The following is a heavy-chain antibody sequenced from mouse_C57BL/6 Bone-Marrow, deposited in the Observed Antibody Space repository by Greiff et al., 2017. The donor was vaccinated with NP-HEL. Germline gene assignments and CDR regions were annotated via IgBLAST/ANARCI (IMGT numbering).Heavy chain of an antibody. J-gene: IGHJ3*01. CDR1: GYTFTSYW. D-gene: IGHD1-1*01. CDR2: SYPGSGST. Sequence: QVQLQQPGAELVKPGASVKMSCKASGYTFTSYWITWVKQRPGQGLEWIEDSYPGSGSTNYNEKFKSKATLTVATSSSTAYMQLSSRASEDSAVYYCAREGDYYGSRVAYWGQGTLVTVSA. V-gene: IGHV1-55*01. CDR3: AREGDYYGSRVAY.